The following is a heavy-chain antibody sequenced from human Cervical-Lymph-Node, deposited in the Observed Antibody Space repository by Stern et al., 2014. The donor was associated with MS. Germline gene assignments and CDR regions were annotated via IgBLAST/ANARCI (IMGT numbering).Heavy chain of an antibody. CDR2: ISWNSGNI. Sequence: EVQLEESGGGLVQPGRSLRLSCAASGFTFDDYAMHWVRQAPGKGLEWVSGISWNSGNIGYADSVKGRFTISRDNAKNSLYLQMNSLRAEDTALYYCAKGMYYNTPPFDYWGQGSLVTVSS. CDR3: AKGMYYNTPPFDY. D-gene: IGHD2-8*01. J-gene: IGHJ4*02. CDR1: GFTFDDYA. V-gene: IGHV3-9*01.